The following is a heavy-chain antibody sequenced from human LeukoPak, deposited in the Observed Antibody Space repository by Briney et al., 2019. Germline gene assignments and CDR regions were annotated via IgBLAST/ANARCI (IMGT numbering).Heavy chain of an antibody. J-gene: IGHJ4*02. CDR3: TREYGDFDH. CDR2: IYPGDSDT. CDR1: GSTFTSNW. D-gene: IGHD2-2*01. V-gene: IGHV5-51*01. Sequence: GESLKISCQRFGSTFTSNWRTWVRQMPGKGLEWMGIIYPGDSDTRYSPSFQGQVIISADKSINTAYLQWSSLKASDTAMYYCTREYGDFDHWGQGTLVTVSS.